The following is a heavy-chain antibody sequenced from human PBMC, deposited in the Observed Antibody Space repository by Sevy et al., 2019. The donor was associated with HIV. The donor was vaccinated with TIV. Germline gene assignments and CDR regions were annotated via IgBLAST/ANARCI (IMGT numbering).Heavy chain of an antibody. CDR3: AKDFHDYGDFYFDY. D-gene: IGHD4-17*01. Sequence: GGSLRLSCTASGFSFSSYAMSWVRQAPGKGLEWVSTIIGSGVRTYSADSVKGRFTISRDNSKNPLYLQMTSLRAEDTAVYYCAKDFHDYGDFYFDYWGRGTLVTVSS. J-gene: IGHJ4*02. CDR2: IIGSGVRT. V-gene: IGHV3-23*01. CDR1: GFSFSSYA.